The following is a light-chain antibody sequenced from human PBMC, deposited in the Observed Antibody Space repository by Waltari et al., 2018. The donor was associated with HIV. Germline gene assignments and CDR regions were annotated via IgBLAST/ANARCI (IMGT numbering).Light chain of an antibody. V-gene: IGKV4-1*01. Sequence: DIVMTQSPESLAVSLGERAPINCKASLNIFDTSVKKSYLSWYQQKPGQPPKLLIYWASIRESGVPDRFNGSGSGTDFTLTITSLQAEDAAVYYCQQYYTTPRTFGQGTNVEV. J-gene: IGKJ1*01. CDR1: LNIFDTSVKKSY. CDR2: WAS. CDR3: QQYYTTPRT.